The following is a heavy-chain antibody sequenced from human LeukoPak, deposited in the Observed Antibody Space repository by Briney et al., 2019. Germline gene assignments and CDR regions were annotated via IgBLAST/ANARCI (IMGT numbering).Heavy chain of an antibody. CDR3: ARQTGSGLFILP. D-gene: IGHD3/OR15-3a*01. CDR1: GVSISSSYSY. Sequence: PWETLSLTCTVSGVSISSSYSYWGWIRQPPGMGVEGIGSIYYTGNTYYNASLKSQVSISIDTSKNQFSLKLTSVTAADTAVYYCARQTGSGLFILPGGQGTLVTVSS. J-gene: IGHJ4*02. V-gene: IGHV4-39*01. CDR2: IYYTGNT.